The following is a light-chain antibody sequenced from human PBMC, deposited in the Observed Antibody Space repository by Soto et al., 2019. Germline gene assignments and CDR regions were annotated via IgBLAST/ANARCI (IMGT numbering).Light chain of an antibody. Sequence: QSVLTQPPSASGTPGQRVTISCSGSSSDIGGYDYVSWYQHHPGKAPKVIIYGVTNRPSGVSHRFSGSKSANTASLTISGLQAEDEADYYCTSYTSSSTHVFGTGTKVTVL. J-gene: IGLJ1*01. CDR3: TSYTSSSTHV. CDR2: GVT. CDR1: SSDIGGYDY. V-gene: IGLV2-14*01.